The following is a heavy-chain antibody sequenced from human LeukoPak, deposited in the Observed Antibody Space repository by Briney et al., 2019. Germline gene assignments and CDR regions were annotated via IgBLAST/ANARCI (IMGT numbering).Heavy chain of an antibody. D-gene: IGHD1-26*01. Sequence: ETLSLTCTVSGGSISDYSWSWVRQAPGKGLKWVATITGSGGTKFYADSVKGRFTISRDNSKNTLYLQMNSLRAEDTAVYYCAKDYSGTYFRGADYWGQGTLVTVSS. CDR1: GGSISDYS. CDR3: AKDYSGTYFRGADY. V-gene: IGHV3-23*01. CDR2: ITGSGGTK. J-gene: IGHJ4*02.